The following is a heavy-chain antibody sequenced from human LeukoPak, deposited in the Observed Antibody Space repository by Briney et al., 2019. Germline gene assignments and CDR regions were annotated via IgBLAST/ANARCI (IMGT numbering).Heavy chain of an antibody. V-gene: IGHV3-30*18. CDR1: GFTFSSYG. D-gene: IGHD5-18*01. CDR3: AKDGGYSYGLSFDY. CDR2: ISYDGSNK. J-gene: IGHJ4*02. Sequence: GGSLRLSCAASGFTFSSYGTHWVRQAPGKGLEWVAVISYDGSNKYYADSVKGRFTISRDNSKDTLYLQMNSLRAEDTAVYYCAKDGGYSYGLSFDYWGQGTLVTVSS.